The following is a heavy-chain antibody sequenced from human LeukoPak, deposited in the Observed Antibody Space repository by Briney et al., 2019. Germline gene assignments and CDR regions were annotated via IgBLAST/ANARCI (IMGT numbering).Heavy chain of an antibody. V-gene: IGHV3-53*01. Sequence: GGSLRLSCAASGFHVITYYMNWFRQAPGKGLEWASVIYSDFRTYYADSVKGRFIISKDTSKNTLYLQMNNLRADDTAVYYCAKDPRDHSYGWSWRYFDYWGQGALVTVSS. CDR2: IYSDFRT. D-gene: IGHD5-18*01. CDR1: GFHVITYY. CDR3: AKDPRDHSYGWSWRYFDY. J-gene: IGHJ4*02.